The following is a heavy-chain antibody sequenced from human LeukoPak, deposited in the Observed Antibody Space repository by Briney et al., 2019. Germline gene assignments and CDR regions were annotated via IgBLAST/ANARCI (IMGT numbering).Heavy chain of an antibody. CDR1: GYTFTSYY. V-gene: IGHV1-46*01. Sequence: ASVKVSCKASGYTFTSYYMHWVRQAPGQGLEWMGIINPSGGSTSYAQKFQGRVTTTRDMSTSTVYMELSSLRSEDTAVYYCARAGVAAAVLDYWGQGTLVTVSS. CDR3: ARAGVAAAVLDY. J-gene: IGHJ4*02. D-gene: IGHD6-13*01. CDR2: INPSGGST.